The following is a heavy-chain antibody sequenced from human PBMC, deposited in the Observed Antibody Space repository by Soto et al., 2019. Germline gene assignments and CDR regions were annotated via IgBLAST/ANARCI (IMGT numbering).Heavy chain of an antibody. CDR3: ASRLDSFTNPYYFDY. CDR1: GGSISSYY. D-gene: IGHD5-18*01. Sequence: SETLSLTCTVPGGSISSYYWSWIRQPPGKGLEWIGYIYYSGSTNYNPSLKSRVTISVDTSKNQFSLKLSSVTAADTAVYYCASRLDSFTNPYYFDYWGQGTLVTVSS. CDR2: IYYSGST. V-gene: IGHV4-59*01. J-gene: IGHJ4*02.